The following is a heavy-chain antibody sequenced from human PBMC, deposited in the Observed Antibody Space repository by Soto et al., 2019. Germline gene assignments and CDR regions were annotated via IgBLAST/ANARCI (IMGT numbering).Heavy chain of an antibody. V-gene: IGHV3-7*01. J-gene: IGHJ3*02. CDR1: GFTLSSYW. CDR2: IKQDGSEK. Sequence: EVQLVESGGGLVQPGGSLRLSCAASGFTLSSYWMSWVRQAPGKGLEWVANIKQDGSEKYYVDSVKGRFTISRDNAKNSLYLQMNSLRAEDTAVYYCARAPNGAFDIWGQGTMVTVSS. CDR3: ARAPNGAFDI.